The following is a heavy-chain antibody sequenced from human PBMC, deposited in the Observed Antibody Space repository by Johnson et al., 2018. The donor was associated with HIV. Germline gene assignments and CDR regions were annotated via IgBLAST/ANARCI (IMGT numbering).Heavy chain of an antibody. J-gene: IGHJ3*02. D-gene: IGHD1-26*01. CDR3: ARDRVGATPRTGYDAFDI. Sequence: VQLVESGGGVVRPGGSLRLSCAASGFTFDDYGMNWVRQAPGKGLEWVSGINWNGGSTGYADSVKGRFPISRDNAKNSLYLQMNSLRAEDTALYYCARDRVGATPRTGYDAFDIGGQGTMVTVSS. V-gene: IGHV3-20*04. CDR2: INWNGGST. CDR1: GFTFDDYG.